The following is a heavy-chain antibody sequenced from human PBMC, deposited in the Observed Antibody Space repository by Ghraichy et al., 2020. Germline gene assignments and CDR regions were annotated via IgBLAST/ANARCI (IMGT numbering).Heavy chain of an antibody. CDR2: INSDGSST. J-gene: IGHJ3*02. CDR3: ARVPYGSGSYRAFDI. CDR1: GFSFSSYW. Sequence: ESLNISCAASGFSFSSYWMHWVRQAPGKGLVWVSRINSDGSSTSYADSVKGRFTISRDNAKNTLYLQMNSLRAEDTAVYYCARVPYGSGSYRAFDIWGQGTMVTVSS. D-gene: IGHD3-10*01. V-gene: IGHV3-74*01.